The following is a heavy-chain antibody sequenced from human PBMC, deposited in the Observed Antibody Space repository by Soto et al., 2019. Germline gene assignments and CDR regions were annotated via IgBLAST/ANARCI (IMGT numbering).Heavy chain of an antibody. D-gene: IGHD2-2*01. J-gene: IGHJ4*02. CDR3: AKDVCSTTSCYFDH. CDR2: ISYDGSNK. Sequence: GGSLRLSCAASGFTFSSYAMHWVRQAPGKGLEWVAVISYDGSNKYYADSVKGRFTISRDNSKNTLCLQMNSLRVEDTAVYFCAKDVCSTTSCYFDHWGQGILVTVSS. CDR1: GFTFSSYA. V-gene: IGHV3-30-3*01.